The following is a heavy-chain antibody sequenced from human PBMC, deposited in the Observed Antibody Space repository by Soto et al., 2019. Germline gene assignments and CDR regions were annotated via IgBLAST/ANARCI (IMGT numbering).Heavy chain of an antibody. CDR2: AYHNGLT. D-gene: IGHD6-19*01. CDR1: GDTVTSNVW. Sequence: SETLSLTCAVSGDTVTSNVWGRWLRQPPGKGLEWIGEAYHNGLTDYNPSLKSRVTMSVDTSKNEFSLKLTSLTAEDTAIYYCARDAAVPGTSDGFDIWGQGTLVTGSS. V-gene: IGHV4-4*02. J-gene: IGHJ4*02. CDR3: ARDAAVPGTSDGFDI.